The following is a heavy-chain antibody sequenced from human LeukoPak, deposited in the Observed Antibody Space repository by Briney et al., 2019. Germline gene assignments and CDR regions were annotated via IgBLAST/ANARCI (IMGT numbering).Heavy chain of an antibody. J-gene: IGHJ4*02. V-gene: IGHV3-30*02. CDR3: AKHTGGTHFDY. CDR1: GFTFSNYE. D-gene: IGHD1-26*01. Sequence: GGSLRLSCVDSGFTFSNYEMNWARQAPGKGLEWVAFIRYDGSDKYYADSVKGRFTISRDNSKNTLYLQMNSLRAEDTAVFYCAKHTGGTHFDYWGQGTLVTVSS. CDR2: IRYDGSDK.